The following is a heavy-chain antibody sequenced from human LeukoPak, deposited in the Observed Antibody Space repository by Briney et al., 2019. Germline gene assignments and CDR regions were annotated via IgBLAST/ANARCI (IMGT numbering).Heavy chain of an antibody. CDR2: IYHSGST. CDR3: ARGVVATHLYYYGMDV. J-gene: IGHJ6*02. V-gene: IGHV4-30-2*01. CDR1: GGSISNVNYY. Sequence: SQTLSLTCTVSGGSISNVNYYWSWIRQPPGKGLEWIGYIYHSGSTYYNPSLKSRVTISVDRSKNQFSLKLSSVTAADTAVYYCARGVVATHLYYYGMDVWGQGTTVTVSS. D-gene: IGHD2-15*01.